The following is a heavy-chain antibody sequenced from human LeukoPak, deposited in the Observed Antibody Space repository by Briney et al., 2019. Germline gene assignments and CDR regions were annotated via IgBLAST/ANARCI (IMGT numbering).Heavy chain of an antibody. J-gene: IGHJ5*02. Sequence: PGASLRLSCAASGFTFSFYAMHWVRQAPGKGLEWVAVISYDGRNKYYAHSVKARFTPSRDNSTNPQIMQMTSLRTEETAVHYCARGSPATVTTFTPFDPWGQGTLVTVSS. CDR2: ISYDGRNK. D-gene: IGHD4-17*01. V-gene: IGHV3-30*04. CDR1: GFTFSFYA. CDR3: ARGSPATVTTFTPFDP.